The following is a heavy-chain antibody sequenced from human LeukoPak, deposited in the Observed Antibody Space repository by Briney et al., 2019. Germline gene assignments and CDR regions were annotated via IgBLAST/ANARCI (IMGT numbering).Heavy chain of an antibody. V-gene: IGHV3-7*01. CDR3: VSGDY. CDR2: INQDGSDK. Sequence: GGSLRLSCAASGFTFSSYNMNWVRQAPGKGLECVANINQDGSDKYYVDSVKGRFTISRDNTKNSLYLQMNSLRAEDTAVYYCVSGDYWGQGTLVTVSS. CDR1: GFTFSSYN. J-gene: IGHJ4*02. D-gene: IGHD3-3*02.